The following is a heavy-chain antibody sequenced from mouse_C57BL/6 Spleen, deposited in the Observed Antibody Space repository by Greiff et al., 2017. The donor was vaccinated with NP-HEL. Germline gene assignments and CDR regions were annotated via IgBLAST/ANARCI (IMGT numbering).Heavy chain of an antibody. CDR3: ARSYGGPWYFDV. Sequence: QVQLQQPGAELVKPGASVKMSCKASGYTFTSYWITWVKQRPGQGLEWIGDIYPGSGSTNYNEKFKSKATLTVDTSSSTAYMQLSSLTSEDSAVYYCARSYGGPWYFDVWGTGTTVTVSS. J-gene: IGHJ1*03. D-gene: IGHD1-1*01. CDR1: GYTFTSYW. V-gene: IGHV1-55*01. CDR2: IYPGSGST.